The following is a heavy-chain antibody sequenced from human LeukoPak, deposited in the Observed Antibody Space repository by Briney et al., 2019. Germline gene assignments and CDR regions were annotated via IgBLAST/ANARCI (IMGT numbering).Heavy chain of an antibody. CDR1: GYTFTSYY. V-gene: IGHV1-46*01. D-gene: IGHD3-22*01. Sequence: GASVKVSCKASGYTFTSYYMHWVRQAPGQGLEWMGIINPSGGSTSCAQKFQGRVTMTRVMSTSTVYMELSSLRSEDTAVYYCARDYYDSSGYTQKGFDPWGQGTLVTVSS. CDR2: INPSGGST. J-gene: IGHJ5*02. CDR3: ARDYYDSSGYTQKGFDP.